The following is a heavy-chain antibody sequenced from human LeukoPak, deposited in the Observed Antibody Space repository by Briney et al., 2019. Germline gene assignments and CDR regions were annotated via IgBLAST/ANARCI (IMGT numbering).Heavy chain of an antibody. D-gene: IGHD3-10*01. CDR1: GFTFSSYA. V-gene: IGHV3-23*01. Sequence: GGSLRLSCAASGFTFSSYAMSWVRQAPGKGLEWVSAITGSGGSTYYADSVKGRFTISRDNSKNTLYLQMNSLKGDDTAVYYCAKDSAFYYIDVWGKGTTVIISS. CDR2: ITGSGGST. CDR3: AKDSAFYYIDV. J-gene: IGHJ6*03.